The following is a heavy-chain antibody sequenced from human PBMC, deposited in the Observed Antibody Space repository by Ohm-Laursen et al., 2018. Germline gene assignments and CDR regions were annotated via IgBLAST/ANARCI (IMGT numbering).Heavy chain of an antibody. CDR3: ARVQDNSSSNPPERLYYYYGMDV. CDR2: IYYSGST. D-gene: IGHD6-13*01. J-gene: IGHJ6*02. V-gene: IGHV4-59*08. Sequence: SETLSLICTVSGGSISSYYWSWIRQPPGKGLEWIGYIYYSGSTNYNPSLKSRVTISVDTSKNQFSLKLSSVTAADTAVYYCARVQDNSSSNPPERLYYYYGMDVWGQGTTVTVSS. CDR1: GGSISSYY.